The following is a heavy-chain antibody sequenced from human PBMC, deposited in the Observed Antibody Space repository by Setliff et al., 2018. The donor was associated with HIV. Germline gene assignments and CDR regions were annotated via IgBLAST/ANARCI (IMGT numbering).Heavy chain of an antibody. V-gene: IGHV3-48*01. Sequence: GGSLRLSCVASGFSFSSYSMNWVRQTPGKGLEWLSYIFSGSDTADYADSVRGRFTISRDNAKNSLYLQMNSLRAEDTAVYYCVRDKDWAFDYWGQGTLVTV. J-gene: IGHJ4*02. D-gene: IGHD3-9*01. CDR3: VRDKDWAFDY. CDR1: GFSFSSYS. CDR2: IFSGSDTA.